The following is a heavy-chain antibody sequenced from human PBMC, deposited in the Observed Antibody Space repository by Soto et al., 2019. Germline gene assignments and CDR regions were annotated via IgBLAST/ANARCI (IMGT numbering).Heavy chain of an antibody. CDR2: IYYSGST. CDR1: GGSISSSSYY. Sequence: SETLSLTCTVSGGSISSSSYYWGWIRQPPGKGLEWIGSIYYSGSTYYNPSLKSRVTISVDTSKNQFSLKLSSVTAADTAVYYCARLRYCSSTSCYGPKKNYYMDVWGKGTTVTVSS. D-gene: IGHD2-2*01. CDR3: ARLRYCSSTSCYGPKKNYYMDV. V-gene: IGHV4-39*01. J-gene: IGHJ6*03.